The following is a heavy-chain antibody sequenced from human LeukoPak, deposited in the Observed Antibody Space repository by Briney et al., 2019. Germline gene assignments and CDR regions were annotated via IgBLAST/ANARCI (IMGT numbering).Heavy chain of an antibody. Sequence: GGSLRLSCAASGFTFSSYAMNWIRQAPGKGLEWVASVSSSGAYIYYADLMEGRFTISRDNAKNSLILQMNSLRAEDTAVYYCARGSQSSGYYHSEYFQHWGQGTLVTVSS. D-gene: IGHD3-22*01. CDR3: ARGSQSSGYYHSEYFQH. V-gene: IGHV3-21*01. J-gene: IGHJ1*01. CDR1: GFTFSSYA. CDR2: VSSSGAYI.